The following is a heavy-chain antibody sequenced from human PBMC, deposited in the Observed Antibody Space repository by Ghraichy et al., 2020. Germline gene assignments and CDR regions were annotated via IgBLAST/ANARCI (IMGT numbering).Heavy chain of an antibody. CDR1: GGSISSYY. J-gene: IGHJ4*02. D-gene: IGHD1-26*01. Sequence: SETLSLTCTVSGGSISSYYWSWIRQPPGKGLEWIGYIYYSGSTNYNPSLKSRVTISVDTSKNQFSLKLSSVTAADTAVYYCARVDSGSYRQPNFDYWGQGTLVTVSS. CDR3: ARVDSGSYRQPNFDY. CDR2: IYYSGST. V-gene: IGHV4-59*01.